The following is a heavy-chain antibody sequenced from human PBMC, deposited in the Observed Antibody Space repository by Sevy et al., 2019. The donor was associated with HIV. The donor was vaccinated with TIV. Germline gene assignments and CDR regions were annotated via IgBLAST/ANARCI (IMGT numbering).Heavy chain of an antibody. J-gene: IGHJ4*02. V-gene: IGHV3-53*01. CDR2: IYSGGRT. CDR3: ARDGVDYYGSGSYYVLRY. CDR1: GFTVSSNY. Sequence: GGSLRLSCAASGFTVSSNYMSWVRQAPGKGLEWVSVIYSGGRTYYADSVKGRFTISRDNSKNTVYLQMNSLGVEDTAVDYCARDGVDYYGSGSYYVLRYWGQGTLVTVSS. D-gene: IGHD3-10*01.